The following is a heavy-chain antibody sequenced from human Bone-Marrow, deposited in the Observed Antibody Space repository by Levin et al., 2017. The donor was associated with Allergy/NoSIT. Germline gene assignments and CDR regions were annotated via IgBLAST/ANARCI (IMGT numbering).Heavy chain of an antibody. V-gene: IGHV4-39*07. CDR1: GGSISSSSYY. CDR2: IYFSGST. D-gene: IGHD5-12*01. J-gene: IGHJ6*02. Sequence: PSETLSLTCTVSGGSISSSSYYWGWIRQPPGKGLEWIGTIYFSGSTYYNPSLKSRVTISIDMSKNQFSLKLSSVTAADTAVYYCAREVAYDGPSDYSGMDVWGQGTTVTVSS. CDR3: AREVAYDGPSDYSGMDV.